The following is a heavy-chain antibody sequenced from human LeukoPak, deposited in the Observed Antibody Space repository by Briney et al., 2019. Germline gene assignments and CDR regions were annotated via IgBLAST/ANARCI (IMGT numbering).Heavy chain of an antibody. CDR1: GFTFSNSG. CDR3: ARDQAAAGSDAFDI. J-gene: IGHJ3*02. D-gene: IGHD6-13*01. CDR2: IGRSSSYM. Sequence: GRSLRLSCAASGFTFSNSGMHWVRQAPGKGLEWVSSIGRSSSYMYYADSVKGRFTISRDNAKNSLYLQMNSLRAEDTAVYYCARDQAAAGSDAFDIWGQGTMVSVSS. V-gene: IGHV3-21*01.